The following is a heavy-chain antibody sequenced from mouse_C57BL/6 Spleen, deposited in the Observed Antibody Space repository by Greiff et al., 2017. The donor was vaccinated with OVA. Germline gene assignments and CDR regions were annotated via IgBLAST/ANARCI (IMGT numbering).Heavy chain of an antibody. CDR1: GYTFTSYW. V-gene: IGHV1-50*01. CDR2: IDPSDSYT. D-gene: IGHD1-1*01. J-gene: IGHJ2*01. CDR3: ARGVRSGYFDY. Sequence: VQLQQPGAELVKPGASVKLSCKASGYTFTSYWMQWVKQRPGQGLEWIGEIDPSDSYTNYNQKFKGKATLTVDTSSSTAYMQLSSLTSEDAAVDYCARGVRSGYFDYWGQGTTLTVSS.